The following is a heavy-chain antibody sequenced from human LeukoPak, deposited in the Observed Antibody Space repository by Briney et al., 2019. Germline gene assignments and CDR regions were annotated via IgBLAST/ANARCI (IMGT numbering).Heavy chain of an antibody. D-gene: IGHD1-1*01. Sequence: GGSLRLSCAASGFTFDDYAMHWVRQAPGKGLEWVSGISWNSGSIGYADSVKGRFTISRGKAHNSFHLHMDRLTVEDTAVYYCAREGFTGASLRAFDVWGQATMVTVSS. CDR2: ISWNSGSI. CDR3: AREGFTGASLRAFDV. CDR1: GFTFDDYA. V-gene: IGHV3-9*01. J-gene: IGHJ3*01.